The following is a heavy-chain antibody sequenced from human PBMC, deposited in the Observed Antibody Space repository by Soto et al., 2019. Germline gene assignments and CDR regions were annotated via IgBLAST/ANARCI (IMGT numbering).Heavy chain of an antibody. V-gene: IGHV1-8*01. CDR1: GYTFRSYD. J-gene: IGHJ5*01. CDR2: VNPNTGNT. Sequence: QVQLVQSGAEVKKPGASVKVSCTGSGYTFRSYDIHWVRQATGQGLEWMGWVNPNTGNTGYAQKFQGRVTMTRDMSKSSAYMEVNSLTSEETAIYYGARAYGAGSFDFWGQGTLVSVSS. CDR3: ARAYGAGSFDF. D-gene: IGHD3-10*01.